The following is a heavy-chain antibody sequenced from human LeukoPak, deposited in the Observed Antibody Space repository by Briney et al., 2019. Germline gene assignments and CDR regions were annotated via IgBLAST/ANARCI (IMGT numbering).Heavy chain of an antibody. CDR1: LGSLRGFY. D-gene: IGHD2-15*01. J-gene: IGHJ4*02. V-gene: IGHV4-34*01. CDR3: ARSVMCSGGSCYLPLDY. CDR2: INHSGSI. Sequence: PPETPSLTCAVYLGSLRGFYWSGTRHPPAQGREWSGEINHSGSINYNPSLKSRVTISVDTSKNQFSLKLSSVTAADTAVYYCARSVMCSGGSCYLPLDYWGQGTLVTVSS.